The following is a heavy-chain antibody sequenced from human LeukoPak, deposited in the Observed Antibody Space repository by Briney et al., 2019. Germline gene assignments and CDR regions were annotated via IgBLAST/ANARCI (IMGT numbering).Heavy chain of an antibody. Sequence: PGGSLRLSCAASGFTFSSYGMHWVRQAPGKGLEWVAFIRYDGSNKYYADSVKGRFTVSRDNSKNTLYLQMNSLRAEDTAVYYCAKGSRGVSGYVVDYWGQGTLVTVSS. CDR2: IRYDGSNK. CDR3: AKGSRGVSGYVVDY. J-gene: IGHJ4*02. D-gene: IGHD5-12*01. CDR1: GFTFSSYG. V-gene: IGHV3-30*02.